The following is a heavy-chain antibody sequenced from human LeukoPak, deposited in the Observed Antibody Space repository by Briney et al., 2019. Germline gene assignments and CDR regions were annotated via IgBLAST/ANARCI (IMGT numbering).Heavy chain of an antibody. V-gene: IGHV3-30*03. D-gene: IGHD2-2*01. CDR2: ISYDGSNK. CDR1: GFTFSSYG. CDR3: ARPPHSCSSTSCYSQY. Sequence: GGSLRLSCAASGFTFSSYGMHWVRQAPGKGLEWVAIISYDGSNKYYADSVKGRFTISRDNPMDTLYLQMNSLRAEDTAVYYCARPPHSCSSTSCYSQYWGQGTLVSVSS. J-gene: IGHJ4*02.